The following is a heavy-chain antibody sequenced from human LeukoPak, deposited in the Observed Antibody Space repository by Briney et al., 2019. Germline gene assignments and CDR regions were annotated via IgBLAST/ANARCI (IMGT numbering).Heavy chain of an antibody. Sequence: SVKVSCKASGGTFSSYAISWVRQAPGQGLEWMGRIIPILGIANYAQKFQGRVTITADKSTSTAYLELSSLRSEDTAVYYCARIRITMVLGPSGMDVWGQGTTVTVSS. J-gene: IGHJ6*02. D-gene: IGHD3-10*01. CDR2: IIPILGIA. CDR3: ARIRITMVLGPSGMDV. V-gene: IGHV1-69*04. CDR1: GGTFSSYA.